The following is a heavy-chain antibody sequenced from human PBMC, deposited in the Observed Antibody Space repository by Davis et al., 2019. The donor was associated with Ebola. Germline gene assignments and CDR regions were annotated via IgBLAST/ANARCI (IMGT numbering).Heavy chain of an antibody. CDR3: TRSSGWYSGIDY. CDR2: ISGRSNNV. Sequence: GESLKISCAASGFLFSSFNMNWVRQAPGKGPEWVAYISGRSNNVHYADSVKGRFTISRGNADNSLYLQMNSLRPEDTAFYYCTRSSGWYSGIDYWGQGALVTVSS. CDR1: GFLFSSFN. J-gene: IGHJ4*02. V-gene: IGHV3-48*04. D-gene: IGHD6-19*01.